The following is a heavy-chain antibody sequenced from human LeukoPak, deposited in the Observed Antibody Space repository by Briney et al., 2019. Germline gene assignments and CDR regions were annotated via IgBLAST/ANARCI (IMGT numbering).Heavy chain of an antibody. J-gene: IGHJ4*02. Sequence: PGGSLRLSCAASGFTFSNYWMLWVRQAPGKGLESVSQINTDGTLTTYADSVKGRFTVSRDNPDNTMSLQMNSVRDEDTPVYYCATKQSLAPPSDSWGQGTPVTVSS. CDR1: GFTFSNYW. D-gene: IGHD6-19*01. V-gene: IGHV3-74*01. CDR3: ATKQSLAPPSDS. CDR2: INTDGTLT.